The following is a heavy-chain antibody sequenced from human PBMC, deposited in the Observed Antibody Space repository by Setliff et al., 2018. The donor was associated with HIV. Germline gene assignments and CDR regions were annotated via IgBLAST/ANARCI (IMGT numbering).Heavy chain of an antibody. V-gene: IGHV4-34*01. Sequence: SETLSLTCAVYNGSFSGYYWSWIRQPPGKGLEWIGEICHSGSANYNPSLRSRVNMSIDTSTRQFSLNLTSVTAADTAVYYCARATPGYNYGSRHAFDIWGQGTKVTVSS. CDR3: ARATPGYNYGSRHAFDI. CDR2: ICHSGSA. D-gene: IGHD5-18*01. CDR1: NGSFSGYY. J-gene: IGHJ3*02.